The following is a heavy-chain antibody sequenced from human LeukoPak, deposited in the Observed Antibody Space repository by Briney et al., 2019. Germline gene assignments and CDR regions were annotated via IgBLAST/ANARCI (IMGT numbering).Heavy chain of an antibody. V-gene: IGHV4-30-2*01. CDR3: ARVPRQRYGSGEFDY. D-gene: IGHD3-10*01. Sequence: PSETLSLTCSVSGGSISSGGYSWSWIRQPPGKGLEWIGYIYHSGSTYYNPSLKSRVTISVDRSKNQFSLKLSSVTAADTAVYYCARVPRQRYGSGEFDYWGQGTLVTVSS. CDR2: IYHSGST. J-gene: IGHJ4*02. CDR1: GGSISSGGYS.